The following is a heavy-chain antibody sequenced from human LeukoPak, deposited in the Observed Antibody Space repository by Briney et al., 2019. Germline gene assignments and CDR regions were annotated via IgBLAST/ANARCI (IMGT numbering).Heavy chain of an antibody. J-gene: IGHJ4*02. CDR1: GFTFSNYA. CDR3: AKEPLTYYYDSSGYAPFYFDY. CDR2: ITGSGGST. D-gene: IGHD3-22*01. V-gene: IGHV3-23*01. Sequence: GGSLRLSCAASGFTFSNYAMTWVRQAPGKGLEWVSAITGSGGSTYYADSVKGRFTISRDNSKNTPYLQMNSLRAEDTAVYYCAKEPLTYYYDSSGYAPFYFDYWGQGTLVTVSS.